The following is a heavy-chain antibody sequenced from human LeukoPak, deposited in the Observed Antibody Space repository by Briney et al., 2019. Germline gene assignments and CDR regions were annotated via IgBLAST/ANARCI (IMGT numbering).Heavy chain of an antibody. D-gene: IGHD5-18*01. J-gene: IGHJ4*02. CDR1: GDSVSSGGYS. V-gene: IGHV4-30-2*01. CDR2: IYHSGST. Sequence: SETLSLTCAVSGDSVSSGGYSWSWIRQPPGKGLEWIGYIYHSGSTYYNPSLKSRVTISVDRSKNQFSLKLSSVTAADTAVYYCARAQYSDQFFGCWGQGTLVTVSS. CDR3: ARAQYSDQFFGC.